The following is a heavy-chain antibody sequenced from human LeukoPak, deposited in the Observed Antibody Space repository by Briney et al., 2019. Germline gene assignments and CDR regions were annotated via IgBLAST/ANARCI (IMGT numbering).Heavy chain of an antibody. CDR3: ARAVDYGGTLDY. CDR1: GYTFTACY. Sequence: GASVKVSCKASGYTFTACYMHWVRQAPGQGLEWMGRINPNSGDTNYAQKFQGRVTMTRDTSISTAYMELSRLRSDDTAVYYCARAVDYGGTLDYWGQGTLVTVSS. CDR2: INPNSGDT. J-gene: IGHJ4*02. D-gene: IGHD4-23*01. V-gene: IGHV1-2*06.